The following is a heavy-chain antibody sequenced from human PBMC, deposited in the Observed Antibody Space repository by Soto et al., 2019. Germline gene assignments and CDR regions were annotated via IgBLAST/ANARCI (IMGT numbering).Heavy chain of an antibody. Sequence: EVQLVESGGGLVQPGGSLRLSCAASGFTFSSYDMHWVRQATGKGLEWVSAIGTAGDTYYPGSVKGRFTISRENAKNSLYLQMNSLRAEDTAVYYCAISPVDASILDYWGQGTLVTVSS. CDR3: AISPVDASILDY. J-gene: IGHJ4*02. V-gene: IGHV3-13*01. CDR2: IGTAGDT. CDR1: GFTFSSYD.